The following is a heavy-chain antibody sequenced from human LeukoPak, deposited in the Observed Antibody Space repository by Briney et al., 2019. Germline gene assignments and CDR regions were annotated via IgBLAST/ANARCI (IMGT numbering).Heavy chain of an antibody. V-gene: IGHV3-74*01. CDR3: ARGVATYDFWNGYV. D-gene: IGHD3-3*01. J-gene: IGHJ4*02. CDR1: GFTFSSYW. Sequence: GGSLRLSCAASGFTFSSYWMHWVRQAPGKGLVWVSRINSDGSSTSYADSVKGRFTISRDNAKNTLYLQMDSLRAEDTAVYYCARGVATYDFWNGYVWGQGTLVTVSS. CDR2: INSDGSST.